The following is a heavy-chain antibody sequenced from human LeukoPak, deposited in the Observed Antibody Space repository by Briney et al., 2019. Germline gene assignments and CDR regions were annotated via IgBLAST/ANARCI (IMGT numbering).Heavy chain of an antibody. V-gene: IGHV3-30-3*01. J-gene: IGHJ4*02. Sequence: PGRSLRLSCAASGFTFSSYAMHWVRQAPGKGLEWVAVISYDGSNKYYADSVKGRFTISRDNSKDTLYLQMNSLRAEDTAVYYCARDGGGSCDYWGQGTLVTVSS. D-gene: IGHD2-15*01. CDR1: GFTFSSYA. CDR3: ARDGGGSCDY. CDR2: ISYDGSNK.